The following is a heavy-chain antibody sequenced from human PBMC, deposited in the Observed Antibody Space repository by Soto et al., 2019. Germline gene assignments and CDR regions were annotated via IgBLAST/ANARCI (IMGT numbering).Heavy chain of an antibody. CDR3: ARDSGNPKGRFDP. Sequence: VQLVESGGGLVQPGGSVRLSCEASGFTFRSYWMNWVRQAPGKGLEWVANIKEDGSNKYYVDSVKGRFTISRDNTENSLFLQMNSLRAEDTAVYYCARDSGNPKGRFDPWGQGTLVTVSS. CDR1: GFTFRSYW. J-gene: IGHJ5*02. V-gene: IGHV3-7*01. D-gene: IGHD3-10*01. CDR2: IKEDGSNK.